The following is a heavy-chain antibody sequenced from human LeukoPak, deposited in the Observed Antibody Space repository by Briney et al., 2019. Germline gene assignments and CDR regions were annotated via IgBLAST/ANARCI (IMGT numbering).Heavy chain of an antibody. V-gene: IGHV1-18*01. Sequence: APVKVSCKASGYTFTSYGISWVRQAPGQGLEWMGWISAYNGDTNYSQKLQGRVTMTTDTSTSTAYMELRSLRSDDTAVYYCARDGVMITFGGVIVIDYWGQGTLVTVSS. CDR1: GYTFTSYG. CDR3: ARDGVMITFGGVIVIDY. D-gene: IGHD3-16*02. J-gene: IGHJ4*02. CDR2: ISAYNGDT.